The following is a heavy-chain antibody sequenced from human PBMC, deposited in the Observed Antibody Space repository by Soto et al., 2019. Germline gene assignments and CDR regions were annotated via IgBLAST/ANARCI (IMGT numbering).Heavy chain of an antibody. J-gene: IGHJ4*02. CDR2: ISFDGINK. V-gene: IGHV3-33*01. CDR3: ARAIGGRNRPLYD. CDR1: GFTFSGSG. Sequence: GSLRLSCAASGFTFSGSGMHWVRQAPGKGLEWVALISFDGINKYYTDSVKGRFTISRDNSKNTLFLQMNSLRAEDTAVFYCARAIGGRNRPLYDWGQGALVTVSS. D-gene: IGHD1-26*01.